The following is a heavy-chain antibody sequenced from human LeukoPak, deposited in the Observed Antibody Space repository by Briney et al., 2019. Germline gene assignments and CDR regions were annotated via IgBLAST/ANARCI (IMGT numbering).Heavy chain of an antibody. Sequence: GASVKVSCKASGYTFTSYGISWVRQAPGQGLEWMGWISAYNGNTNYAQKLQGRVTMTTDTSTSTAYTELRSLRSDDTAVYYCARASGTTVLAFDIWGQGTMVTVSP. CDR3: ARASGTTVLAFDI. CDR1: GYTFTSYG. J-gene: IGHJ3*02. V-gene: IGHV1-18*01. D-gene: IGHD1-7*01. CDR2: ISAYNGNT.